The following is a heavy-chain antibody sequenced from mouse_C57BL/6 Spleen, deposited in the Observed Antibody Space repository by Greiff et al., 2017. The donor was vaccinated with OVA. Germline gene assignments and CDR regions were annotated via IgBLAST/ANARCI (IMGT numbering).Heavy chain of an antibody. CDR3: ARNPTGNWFAY. V-gene: IGHV2-2*01. CDR2: IWSGGST. Sequence: QVQLQQSGPGLVQPSQSLSITCTVSGFSLTSYGVHWVRQSPGKGLEWLGVIWSGGSTDYNAAFISRLSISKDNSKSQVFFKMNSLQADDTAIYYCARNPTGNWFAYWGQGTLVTVSA. CDR1: GFSLTSYG. D-gene: IGHD4-1*02. J-gene: IGHJ3*01.